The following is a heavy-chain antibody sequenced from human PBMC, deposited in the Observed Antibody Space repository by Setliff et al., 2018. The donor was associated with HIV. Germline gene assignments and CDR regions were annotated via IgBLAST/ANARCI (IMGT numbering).Heavy chain of an antibody. CDR2: INQSGST. CDR1: GRSLSGYY. Sequence: PSETLSLTCAVYGRSLSGYYWSWIRQPPGKGLEWIGEINQSGSTNYNPSLKSRVTMSVDTSGSRFSLKLTSVTAADTAVYYCARPSFGIGGGANFDSWGRGTLVTVSS. D-gene: IGHD3-3*01. J-gene: IGHJ4*02. V-gene: IGHV4-34*01. CDR3: ARPSFGIGGGANFDS.